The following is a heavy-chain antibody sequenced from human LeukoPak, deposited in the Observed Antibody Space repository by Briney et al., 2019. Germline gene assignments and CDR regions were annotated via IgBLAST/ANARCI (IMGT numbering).Heavy chain of an antibody. D-gene: IGHD6-13*01. CDR3: ASGGSFYYFDY. CDR2: IYYSGST. CDR1: GGSISSSY. V-gene: IGHV4-59*01. Sequence: SETLSLTCTVSGGSISSSYWSWIRQPPGKGLEWIGYIYYSGSTNYNPSLKSRVTISVDTSKNQFSLKLSSVTAADTAVYYCASGGSFYYFDYWGQGTLVTVSS. J-gene: IGHJ4*02.